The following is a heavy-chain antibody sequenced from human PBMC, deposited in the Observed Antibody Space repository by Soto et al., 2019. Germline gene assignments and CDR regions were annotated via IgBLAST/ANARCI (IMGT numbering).Heavy chain of an antibody. CDR3: ARDCSGGSCYPGMDV. CDR1: GFNFNSCT. D-gene: IGHD2-15*01. Sequence: VGSLRLSGAASGFNFNSCTINWVRQAPGKRLEWLSSISSSGYIFSTDSVRGRFTISRDNAKNSVYLQINSLRAEDTAVYFCARDCSGGSCYPGMDVWGQGTTVTVSS. V-gene: IGHV3-21*01. CDR2: ISSSGYI. J-gene: IGHJ6*02.